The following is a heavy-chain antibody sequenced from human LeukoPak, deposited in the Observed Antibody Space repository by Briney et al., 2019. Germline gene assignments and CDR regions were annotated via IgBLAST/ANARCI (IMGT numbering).Heavy chain of an antibody. CDR1: GYTFTSYY. D-gene: IGHD3-3*01. CDR2: INPSGGST. J-gene: IGHJ6*03. Sequence: GASVKGSCKASGYTFTSYYMHWVRQAPGQGLEWMGIINPSGGSTSNAQKFQGRVTMTRDTSTSTVYMELSSLRSEDTAVYYCARDGVLRFLEWLSPTYYYYMDVWGKGTTVTVSS. CDR3: ARDGVLRFLEWLSPTYYYYMDV. V-gene: IGHV1-46*01.